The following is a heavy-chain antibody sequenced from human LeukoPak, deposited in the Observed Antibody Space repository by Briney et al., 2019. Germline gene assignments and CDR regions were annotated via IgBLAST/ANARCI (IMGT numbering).Heavy chain of an antibody. V-gene: IGHV1-69*05. CDR3: ARDSEYYYDSSGYPPVDY. J-gene: IGHJ4*02. Sequence: ASVKVSCKASGGTFSSYAISWVRQAPGQGLEWMGRIIPIFGTANYAQKFQGRVTITTDESTSTAYMELSSLRSEDTAVYYCARDSEYYYDSSGYPPVDYWGQGTLVTVSS. CDR2: IIPIFGTA. CDR1: GGTFSSYA. D-gene: IGHD3-22*01.